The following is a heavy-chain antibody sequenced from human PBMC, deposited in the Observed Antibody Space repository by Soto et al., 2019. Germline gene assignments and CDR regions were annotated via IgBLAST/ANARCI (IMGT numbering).Heavy chain of an antibody. J-gene: IGHJ4*02. V-gene: IGHV4-39*01. D-gene: IGHD7-27*01. CDR2: IYYSGST. CDR1: GGSISSYY. Sequence: QLQLQESGPGLVKPSETLSLTCTVSGGSISSYYWGWIRRPPGKGLEWIGSIYYSGSTYYNPSLKSRLTISVDTSKNQFSLILSSVTAADTAVYYCARRWGHSFDSWGQGTLVTVSS. CDR3: ARRWGHSFDS.